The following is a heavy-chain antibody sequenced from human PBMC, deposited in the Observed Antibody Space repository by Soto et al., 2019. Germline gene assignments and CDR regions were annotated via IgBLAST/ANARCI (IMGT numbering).Heavy chain of an antibody. Sequence: SETLSLTCIVSGASIITTYYWGWIRQTPGKGLEWIGSVYYSGATFYNPSLKSRVTILVDTSKSQFSLMLGSVTAADTAVYYCARNDWARFYGMDVWGQGTTVPVYS. CDR3: ARNDWARFYGMDV. V-gene: IGHV4-39*01. J-gene: IGHJ6*02. CDR2: VYYSGAT. D-gene: IGHD2-21*01. CDR1: GASIITTYY.